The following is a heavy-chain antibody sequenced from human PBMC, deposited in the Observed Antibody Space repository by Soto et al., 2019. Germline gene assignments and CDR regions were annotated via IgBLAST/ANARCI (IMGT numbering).Heavy chain of an antibody. D-gene: IGHD3-10*01. J-gene: IGHJ5*02. CDR2: ISHSAST. V-gene: IGHV4-59*12. CDR3: ARGKRGIRYYGSGTSDWLDP. Sequence: SETLSLTCTVSGRAISSYWWTWIRQPPGKGLEWIGYISHSASTHYNPSLNSRVTISVHTSKNHFSLKLTSLTAADTAVYYCARGKRGIRYYGSGTSDWLDPWGQGTLVTVSS. CDR1: GRAISSYW.